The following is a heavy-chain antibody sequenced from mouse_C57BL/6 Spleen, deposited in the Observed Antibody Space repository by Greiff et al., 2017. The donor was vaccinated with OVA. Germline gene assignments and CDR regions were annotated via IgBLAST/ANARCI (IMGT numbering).Heavy chain of an antibody. CDR2: ISYDGSN. CDR1: GYSITSGYY. V-gene: IGHV3-6*01. J-gene: IGHJ2*01. D-gene: IGHD1-1*01. CDR3: ARYYGSSELDY. Sequence: EVQLQESGPGLVKPSQSLSLTCSVTGYSITSGYYWNWIRQFPGNKLEWMGYISYDGSNNYNPSLKNRISSTRDTSKNQFFLKLNSVTTEDTATYYCARYYGSSELDYWGQGTTLTVSS.